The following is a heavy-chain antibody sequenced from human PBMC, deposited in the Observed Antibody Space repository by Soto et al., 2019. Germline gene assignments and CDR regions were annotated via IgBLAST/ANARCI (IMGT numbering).Heavy chain of an antibody. J-gene: IGHJ5*02. CDR2: INAGNGNT. CDR3: GRDQSGIGYYVGWFDP. Sequence: GASVKVSCKASGYTFNSHAIHWVRQAPGQRPEWLGWINAGNGNTYYSEKFEGRVTFTRDTLATTVNMELTSLTYEDTAVYYCGRDQSGIGYYVGWFDPWGQGTLVTVSS. V-gene: IGHV1-3*01. D-gene: IGHD1-26*01. CDR1: GYTFNSHA.